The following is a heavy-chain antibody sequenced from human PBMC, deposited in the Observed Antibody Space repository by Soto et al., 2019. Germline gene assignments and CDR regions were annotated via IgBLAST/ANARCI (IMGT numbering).Heavy chain of an antibody. Sequence: ASVKVSCKASGFTFTGHYIHWVRQAPGQVPEWMGLINAHSGDSIYAQKFQGRVTMTRDTSVSTAYMELRWLRYDDTAVYFCAGSTVLVTGSAPFDFWGQGALVTVSS. CDR2: INAHSGDS. CDR1: GFTFTGHY. J-gene: IGHJ4*02. CDR3: AGSTVLVTGSAPFDF. V-gene: IGHV1-2*02. D-gene: IGHD2-21*02.